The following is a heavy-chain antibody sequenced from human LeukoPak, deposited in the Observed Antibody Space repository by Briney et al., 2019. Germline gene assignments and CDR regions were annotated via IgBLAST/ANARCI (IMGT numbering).Heavy chain of an antibody. CDR2: ISSSGSTI. J-gene: IGHJ4*02. D-gene: IGHD4-17*01. CDR1: GFTFSDYY. CDR3: ARVRIPTVTTGVHYFDY. Sequence: TGGSLRLSCAASGFTFSDYYMSWIRQAPGKGLEWVSYISSSGSTIYYADSVKGRFTISRDNAKNSLYLQMNSLRAEDTAVYYCARVRIPTVTTGVHYFDYWGQGTLVTVSP. V-gene: IGHV3-11*04.